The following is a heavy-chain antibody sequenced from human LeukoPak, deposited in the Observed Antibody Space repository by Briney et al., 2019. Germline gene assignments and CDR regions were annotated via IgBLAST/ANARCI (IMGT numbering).Heavy chain of an antibody. J-gene: IGHJ6*02. CDR3: ARGPHSSGWTYYYYYGMDV. CDR2: INHSGST. Sequence: SETLPLTCAVYGGSFSGYYWSWIRQPPGKGLEWIGEINHSGSTNYNPSLKSRVTISVYTSKNQFSLKLSSVTAADTAVYYCARGPHSSGWTYYYYYGMDVWGQGTTVTVSS. CDR1: GGSFSGYY. D-gene: IGHD6-19*01. V-gene: IGHV4-34*01.